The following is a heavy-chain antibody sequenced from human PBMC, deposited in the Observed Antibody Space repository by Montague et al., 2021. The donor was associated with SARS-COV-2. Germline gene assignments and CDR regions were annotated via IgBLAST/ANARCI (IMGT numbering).Heavy chain of an antibody. CDR3: ARSAWGRYRDAFDI. J-gene: IGHJ3*02. Sequence: SLRLSCAASGFTFSSYAMHWVRQAPGKGLEWVAVISYDGSNKYYADSVKDRFSISRDNSKNTLYLQMNSLRAEDTAVYYCARSAWGRYRDAFDIWGQGTMVTVSS. CDR2: ISYDGSNK. V-gene: IGHV3-30-3*01. D-gene: IGHD3-16*02. CDR1: GFTFSSYA.